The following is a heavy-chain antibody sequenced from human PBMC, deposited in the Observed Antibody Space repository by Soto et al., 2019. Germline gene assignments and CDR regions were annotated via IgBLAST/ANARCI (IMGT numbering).Heavy chain of an antibody. V-gene: IGHV3-73*01. CDR1: GFTFSGSA. D-gene: IGHD6-13*01. J-gene: IGHJ6*02. Sequence: EVQLVESGGGLVQPGGSLKLSCAASGFTFSGSAMHWVRQASGKGLEWVGRIRSKANSYATAYAASVKGRFTISRDDSKSRAYLQMNSLKTEDTAVYYCTSRPGIAAAGTQLYYSYYYGMDVWGQGTTVTVSS. CDR2: IRSKANSYAT. CDR3: TSRPGIAAAGTQLYYSYYYGMDV.